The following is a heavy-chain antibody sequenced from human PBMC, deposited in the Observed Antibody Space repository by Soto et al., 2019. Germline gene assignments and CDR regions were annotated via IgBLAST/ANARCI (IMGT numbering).Heavy chain of an antibody. J-gene: IGHJ6*02. CDR2: MNPNSGNT. V-gene: IGHV1-8*01. CDR1: GYTFTSYD. Sequence: AASVKVSCKASGYTFTSYDINWVRQATGQGLEWMGWMNPNSGNTGYAQKFQGRVTMTRNTSISTAYMELSSLRSEDTAVYYCARGPYYYYGMDVWGQGTTVTVSS. CDR3: ARGPYYYYGMDV.